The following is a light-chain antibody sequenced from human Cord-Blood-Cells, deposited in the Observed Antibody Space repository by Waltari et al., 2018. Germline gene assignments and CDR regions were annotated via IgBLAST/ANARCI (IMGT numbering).Light chain of an antibody. CDR1: SSDVGRYNL. Sequence: QSALTQPASVSGSPGQSITIYCTGTSSDVGRYNLFSWYQQHPVKAPKLMIYPGSKRPSGVSNRFSGSKSGNTASLTISGLQAEDEADYYCCSYAGSSTWVFGGGTKLTVL. J-gene: IGLJ3*02. CDR2: PGS. CDR3: CSYAGSSTWV. V-gene: IGLV2-23*01.